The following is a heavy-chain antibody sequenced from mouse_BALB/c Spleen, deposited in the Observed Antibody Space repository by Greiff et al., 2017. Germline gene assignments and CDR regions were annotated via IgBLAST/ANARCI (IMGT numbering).Heavy chain of an antibody. CDR2: IYPGDGDT. V-gene: IGHV1-80*01. J-gene: IGHJ3*01. CDR3: ARWGLRDAY. D-gene: IGHD2-2*01. Sequence: QVQLKQSGAELVRPGSSVKISCKASGYAFSSYWMNWVKQRPGQGLEWIGQIYPGDGDTNYNGKFKGKATLTADKSSSTAYMQLSSLTSEDSAVYFCARWGLRDAYWGQGTLVTVSA. CDR1: GYAFSSYW.